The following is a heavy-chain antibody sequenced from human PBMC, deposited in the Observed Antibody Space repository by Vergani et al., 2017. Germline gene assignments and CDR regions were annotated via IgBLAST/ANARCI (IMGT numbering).Heavy chain of an antibody. CDR1: GFTFSSYA. CDR3: VKGLDSSSGYATYYYYGMDV. Sequence: EVQLLESGGGLVQPGGSLRLSCAASGFTFSSYAMSWVRQAPGKGLEWVSAISGSGGSTYYADSVKGRFTISRDNSKNTLYLQMSSLRAEDTAVYYCVKGLDSSSGYATYYYYGMDVWGQGTTVTVSS. J-gene: IGHJ6*02. V-gene: IGHV3-23*01. D-gene: IGHD6-13*01. CDR2: ISGSGGST.